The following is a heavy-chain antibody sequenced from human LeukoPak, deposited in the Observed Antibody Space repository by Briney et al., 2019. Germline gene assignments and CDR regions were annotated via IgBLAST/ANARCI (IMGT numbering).Heavy chain of an antibody. CDR1: GFTFSSYS. CDR3: ARDRAAAGNY. CDR2: ISSSGSYI. Sequence: PGGSLRLSCAASGFTFSSYSMNWVRQAPGKGLEWVSSISSSGSYIYYADSVKGRFTISRDNAKNSLYLQMNSLRAEDTAVYYCARDRAAAGNYWGQGTLVTVSS. J-gene: IGHJ4*02. D-gene: IGHD6-13*01. V-gene: IGHV3-21*01.